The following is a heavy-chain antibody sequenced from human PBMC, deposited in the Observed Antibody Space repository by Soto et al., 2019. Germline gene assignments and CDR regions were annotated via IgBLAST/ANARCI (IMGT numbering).Heavy chain of an antibody. Sequence: GGSLRLSCAASGFTFSSYWMSWVRQAPGKGLEWVANIKQDGSEKYYVDSVKGRFTISRDNAKNSLYLQMNSLRDEDTAVYYCAGWYYYDSSGYFSFDIWGQGTMVTVSS. CDR2: IKQDGSEK. J-gene: IGHJ3*02. CDR1: GFTFSSYW. V-gene: IGHV3-7*01. D-gene: IGHD3-22*01. CDR3: AGWYYYDSSGYFSFDI.